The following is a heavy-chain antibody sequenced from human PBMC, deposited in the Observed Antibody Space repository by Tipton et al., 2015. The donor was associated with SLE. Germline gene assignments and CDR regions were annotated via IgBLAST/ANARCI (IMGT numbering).Heavy chain of an antibody. CDR1: GFTVSSNY. V-gene: IGHV3-53*05. CDR3: ASPIVVVPAAKSCNY. CDR2: IYSGGST. D-gene: IGHD2-2*01. J-gene: IGHJ4*02. Sequence: SLRLSCAASGFTVSSNYMSWVRQAPGKGLEWVSVIYSGGSTYYADSVKGRFTISRDNSKNTLYLQMNSLRAEDTAVYYCASPIVVVPAAKSCNYWGQGTLVTVSS.